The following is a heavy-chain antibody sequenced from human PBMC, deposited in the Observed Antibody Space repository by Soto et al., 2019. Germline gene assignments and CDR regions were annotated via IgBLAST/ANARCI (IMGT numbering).Heavy chain of an antibody. J-gene: IGHJ4*02. D-gene: IGHD6-25*01. CDR3: ARAAKRYFDY. Sequence: QVQLVQSGAEVQKPGSSVKVSCRASGGTFNTFAISWVRQAPGQGLEWMGGIIPIFGPANYAQKFQGRVTITADKSTSTAYLELSSLRSEDTAVYYCARAAKRYFDYWGQGTLVTVSS. CDR1: GGTFNTFA. V-gene: IGHV1-69*06. CDR2: IIPIFGPA.